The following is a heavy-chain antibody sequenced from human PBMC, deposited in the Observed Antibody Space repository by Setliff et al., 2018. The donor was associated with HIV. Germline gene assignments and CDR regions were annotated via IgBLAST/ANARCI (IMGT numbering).Heavy chain of an antibody. J-gene: IGHJ3*01. CDR1: GYTFTKYW. Sequence: GESLKISCQGSGYTFTKYWIGWVRQMPGKGLEWMGVIYPVDSDTRYSPSFQGQVTISADRSISTAYLQWSSLKASDTAMYCCVRPGCSTSSCYSSNGSDLWGPGTMVTVSS. D-gene: IGHD2-2*02. CDR2: IYPVDSDT. CDR3: VRPGCSTSSCYSSNGSDL. V-gene: IGHV5-51*01.